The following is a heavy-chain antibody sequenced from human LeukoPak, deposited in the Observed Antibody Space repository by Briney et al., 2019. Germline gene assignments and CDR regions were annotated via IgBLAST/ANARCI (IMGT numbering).Heavy chain of an antibody. CDR2: ISSSGSTI. CDR1: GFTFSSYN. CDR3: AELGITMIGGV. D-gene: IGHD3-10*02. V-gene: IGHV3-48*04. Sequence: PGGSLRLSCAVSGFTFSSYNMNWVRQAPGKGLEWVSYISSSGSTIYYADSVKGRFTISRDNAKNSLYLQMNSLRAEDTAVYYCAELGITMIGGVWGKGTTVTISS. J-gene: IGHJ6*04.